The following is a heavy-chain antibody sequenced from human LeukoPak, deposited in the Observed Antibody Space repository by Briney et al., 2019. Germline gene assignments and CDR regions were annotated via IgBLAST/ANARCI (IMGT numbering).Heavy chain of an antibody. J-gene: IGHJ4*02. D-gene: IGHD6-13*01. CDR2: ISYDGSNK. Sequence: GRSLRLSCAASGFTFSSYAMHWVRQAPGKGLEWVAVISYDGSNKYYADSVKGRFTISRDNSKNTLYLQMNSLRAEDTAVYYCARGEGIAAAGTQSRRFDYWGQGTLVTVPS. CDR1: GFTFSSYA. CDR3: ARGEGIAAAGTQSRRFDY. V-gene: IGHV3-30-3*01.